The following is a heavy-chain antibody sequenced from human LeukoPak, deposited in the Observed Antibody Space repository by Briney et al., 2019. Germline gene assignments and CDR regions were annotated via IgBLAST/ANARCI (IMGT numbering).Heavy chain of an antibody. CDR1: GYSFTSYD. D-gene: IGHD3-10*01. CDR3: ARGIRELLWFGEFPF. CDR2: MNPNSGNT. V-gene: IGHV1-8*03. Sequence: ASVQVSCKASGYSFTSYDSNWGRPATGQGLEWMGWMNPNSGNTGYSQKFQGRVTITRNTSISTAYMELSSLRSEDTAVYYCARGIRELLWFGEFPFWGQGTLVTVSS. J-gene: IGHJ4*02.